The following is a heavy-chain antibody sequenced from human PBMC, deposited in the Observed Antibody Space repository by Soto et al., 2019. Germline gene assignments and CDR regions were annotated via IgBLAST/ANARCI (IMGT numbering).Heavy chain of an antibody. CDR1: GYTFTSYA. Sequence: ASVKVSCKASGYTFTSYAMHWVRQAPGQRLEWMGWINAGNGNTKYSQQFQGRVTITRDTSASTAYMELSSLRSEDTAVYYCVCGDPYNRFDPWGQGTLVTVSS. CDR3: VCGDPYNRFDP. J-gene: IGHJ5*02. D-gene: IGHD2-21*01. V-gene: IGHV1-3*01. CDR2: INAGNGNT.